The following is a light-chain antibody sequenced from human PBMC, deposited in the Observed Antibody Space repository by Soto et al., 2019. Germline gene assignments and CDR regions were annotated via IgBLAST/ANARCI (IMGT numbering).Light chain of an antibody. V-gene: IGKV3-11*01. J-gene: IGKJ1*01. Sequence: EIVLTQSPATLSLSPGERATLSCRASQSVSSYLAWYQQKPGQAPRLLIYDASNRATGIPARFSGSGSGTDFTLTISSLEPEDFAVYYCQQRSNWPTFGQGNTVDIK. CDR3: QQRSNWPT. CDR2: DAS. CDR1: QSVSSY.